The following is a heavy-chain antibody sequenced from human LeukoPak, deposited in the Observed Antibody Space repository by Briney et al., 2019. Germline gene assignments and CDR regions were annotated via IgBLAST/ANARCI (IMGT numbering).Heavy chain of an antibody. V-gene: IGHV3-30*04. Sequence: EGPLRLSCTASGFTFDTYSFFWLRESPGGGLDGVALISHDGRRKYYVDAVKGRFTISRDDSKNTLSLQMSSLRTEDSSVYYCARDPSFSRGFNFVLSSWGQGTLVTVSS. D-gene: IGHD5-12*01. CDR1: GFTFDTYS. CDR2: ISHDGRRK. CDR3: ARDPSFSRGFNFVLSS. J-gene: IGHJ5*02.